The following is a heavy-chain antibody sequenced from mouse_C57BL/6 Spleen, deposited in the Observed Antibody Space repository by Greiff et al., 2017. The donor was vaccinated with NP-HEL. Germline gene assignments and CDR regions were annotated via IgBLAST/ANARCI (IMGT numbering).Heavy chain of an antibody. D-gene: IGHD1-1*01. CDR3: ARDNYGSSYEVPFAY. Sequence: EVKLQESGPGLVKPSQSLSLTCSVTGYSITSGYYWNWIRQFPGNKLEWMGYISYDGSNNYNPSLKNRISITRDTSKNQFFLKLNSVTTEDTATYYCARDNYGSSYEVPFAYWGQGTLVTVSA. J-gene: IGHJ3*01. V-gene: IGHV3-6*01. CDR1: GYSITSGYY. CDR2: ISYDGSN.